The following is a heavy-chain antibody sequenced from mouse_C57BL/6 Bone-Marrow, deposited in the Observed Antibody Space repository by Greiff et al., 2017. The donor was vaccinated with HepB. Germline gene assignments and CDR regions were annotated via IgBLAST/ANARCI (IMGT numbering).Heavy chain of an antibody. CDR2: ISSGGSYT. J-gene: IGHJ2*01. D-gene: IGHD2-3*01. Sequence: EVKLVESGGDLVKPGGSLKLSCAASGFTLSSYGMSWVRQTPDKRLEWVATISSGGSYTYYPDSVKGRFTISRDNAKNTLYLQMSSLKSEDTAMYYCASPDGSYDYWGQGTTLTVSS. CDR3: ASPDGSYDY. CDR1: GFTLSSYG. V-gene: IGHV5-6*01.